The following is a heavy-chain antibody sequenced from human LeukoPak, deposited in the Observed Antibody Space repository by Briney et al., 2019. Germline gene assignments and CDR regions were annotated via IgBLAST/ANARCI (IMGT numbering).Heavy chain of an antibody. D-gene: IGHD3-22*01. CDR2: IFHSGST. Sequence: SETLSLTCTVSGGSISSYYWSWVRQPPGKGLEWIGYIFHSGSTNYNPSLMSRVTISIDTSKNQFSLKLSSVTAADTAVHYCASSGNYYETWWEGIWGQGTMVTVSS. V-gene: IGHV4-59*08. CDR3: ASSGNYYETWWEGI. CDR1: GGSISSYY. J-gene: IGHJ3*02.